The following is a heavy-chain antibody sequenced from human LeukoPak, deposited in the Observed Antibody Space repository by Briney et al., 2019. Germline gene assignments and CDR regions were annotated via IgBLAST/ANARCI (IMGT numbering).Heavy chain of an antibody. D-gene: IGHD2/OR15-2a*01. CDR2: IYHSGST. J-gene: IGHJ4*02. CDR1: GGSISSSNW. V-gene: IGHV4-4*02. CDR3: ARDRSMKPAYYFDY. Sequence: PSGTLSLTCAVSGGSISSSNWWSWVRQPPGKGLEWIGEIYHSGSTNYNPSLKSRVTISVDKSKNQFSLKLSSVTAADTAVYYCARDRSMKPAYYFDYWGQGTLATVSS.